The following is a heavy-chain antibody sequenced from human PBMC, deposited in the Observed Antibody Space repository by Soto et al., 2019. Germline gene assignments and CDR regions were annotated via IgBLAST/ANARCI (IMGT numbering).Heavy chain of an antibody. V-gene: IGHV1-18*01. CDR2: ISGYNGRT. J-gene: IGHJ4*02. CDR3: ARDLFSSSSPAAY. Sequence: VQLVQSGAEMKKPGASVKVSCKASGYTFTSYGFSWVRQAPRQGPEWMGWISGYNGRTKYAQTLQGRVTMTTDTSTRTVYMEVRGLRSDDTAVYYCARDLFSSSSPAAYWGQGTLVTVSS. CDR1: GYTFTSYG. D-gene: IGHD6-19*01.